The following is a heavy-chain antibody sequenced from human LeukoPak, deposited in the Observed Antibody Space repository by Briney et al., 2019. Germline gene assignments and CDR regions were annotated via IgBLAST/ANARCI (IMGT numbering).Heavy chain of an antibody. CDR2: ISSSGSTI. CDR1: GFTFSDYY. J-gene: IGHJ4*02. CDR3: AREGVSTWIQLAFDY. D-gene: IGHD5-18*01. V-gene: IGHV3-11*04. Sequence: GGSLRLSCAASGFTFSDYYMSWIRQAPGKGLEWVSYISSSGSTIYYADSVKGRFTISRGNAKNSLYLQMNSLRAEDTAVYYCAREGVSTWIQLAFDYWGQGTLVTVSS.